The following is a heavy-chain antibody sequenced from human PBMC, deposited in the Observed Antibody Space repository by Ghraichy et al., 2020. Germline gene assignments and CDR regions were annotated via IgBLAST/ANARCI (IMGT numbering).Heavy chain of an antibody. Sequence: GGSLRLSCAASGFTFSDYYMSWIRQAPGKGLEWVSYISSSGSTIYYADSVKGRFTISRDNAKNSLYLQMNSLRAEDTAVYYCVKDQRLYYYYGMDVWGQGTTVTVSS. J-gene: IGHJ6*02. CDR3: VKDQRLYYYYGMDV. CDR2: ISSSGSTI. V-gene: IGHV3-11*01. CDR1: GFTFSDYY.